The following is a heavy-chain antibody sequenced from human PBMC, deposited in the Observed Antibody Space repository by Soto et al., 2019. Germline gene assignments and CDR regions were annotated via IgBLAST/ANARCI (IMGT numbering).Heavy chain of an antibody. V-gene: IGHV3-23*01. Sequence: GGSLRLSCAASGFTFSNYAMSWVRQAPGKGLEWVSAATGGGVATYYADSVKGRFAISRDNSKNTLYLQMNNLRAEDTAVYYCAKYSPGYYDSSRYCGYGSWGQGTLVTVSS. CDR2: ATGGGVAT. CDR3: AKYSPGYYDSSRYCGYGS. CDR1: GFTFSNYA. D-gene: IGHD3-22*01. J-gene: IGHJ5*02.